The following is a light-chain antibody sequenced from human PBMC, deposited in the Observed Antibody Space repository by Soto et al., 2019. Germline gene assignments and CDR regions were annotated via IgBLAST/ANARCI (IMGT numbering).Light chain of an antibody. J-gene: IGKJ2*01. CDR2: DAS. CDR3: QHRSNWPLMFT. V-gene: IGKV3-11*01. Sequence: VLTQSPAILSLSPGERATLSCRASQSVARYLAWYQQKPGHSPRLLIYDASNRAPGIPARFSGGGSATDFTLTISSLEPEDFATYYCQHRSNWPLMFTFGQGTKLEI. CDR1: QSVARY.